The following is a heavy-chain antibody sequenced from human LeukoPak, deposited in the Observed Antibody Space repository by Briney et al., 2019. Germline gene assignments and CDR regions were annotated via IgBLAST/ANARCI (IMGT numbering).Heavy chain of an antibody. CDR3: ARDVNSYAHCGH. CDR2: IYKDGRT. CDR1: GFTVNSNY. V-gene: IGHV3-53*01. D-gene: IGHD5-18*01. Sequence: QAGGSLRLSCAASGFTVNSNYMSWVRQAPGKGLERVSIIYKDGRTYYADSVKGRFTISRDNSRNMLYLQMNSLRAEDTAVYYCARDVNSYAHCGHWGQGTLDTVSS. J-gene: IGHJ4*02.